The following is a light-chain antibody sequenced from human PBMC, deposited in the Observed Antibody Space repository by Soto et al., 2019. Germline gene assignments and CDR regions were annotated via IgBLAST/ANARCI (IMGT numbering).Light chain of an antibody. V-gene: IGKV3-20*01. CDR2: GAS. CDR1: QSVSRSY. J-gene: IGKJ2*01. Sequence: EIVLTQSPGTLSLTPGERATLSCRASQSVSRSYLAWYQQKPGQAPRLLIYGASSRATGIPDRFSGSGSGTDFTLTISRLEPADFSVSYCQQYGSSPPETFGQGTKLEIK. CDR3: QQYGSSPPET.